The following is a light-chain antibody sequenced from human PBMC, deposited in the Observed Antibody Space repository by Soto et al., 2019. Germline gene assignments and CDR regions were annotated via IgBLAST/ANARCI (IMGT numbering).Light chain of an antibody. CDR3: QQYSSHSSIT. J-gene: IGKJ5*01. V-gene: IGKV1-5*03. CDR1: QSIGTW. Sequence: DIQLPQSPSTLSASAGDRVPITCRASQSIGTWLAWYPQKPGKAPNLLIFKASTLESGVPSRFSGSGSWTEFSLTISSLQPADFATYYCQQYSSHSSITFGQGTRLEIK. CDR2: KAS.